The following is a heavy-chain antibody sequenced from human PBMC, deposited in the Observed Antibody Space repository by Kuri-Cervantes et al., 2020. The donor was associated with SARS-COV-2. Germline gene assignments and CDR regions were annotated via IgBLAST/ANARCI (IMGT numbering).Heavy chain of an antibody. CDR1: GGTFSSYA. CDR3: ARELLGIQSSGSYYMDV. D-gene: IGHD3-10*01. Sequence: SVKVSCKASGGTFSSYAISWVRQAPGQGLEWMGGIIPIFGTANYAQKFQGRVTITTDESTSTAYMELSSLRSEDTAVYYCARELLGIQSSGSYYMDVRGKGTTVTVSS. CDR2: IIPIFGTA. J-gene: IGHJ6*03. V-gene: IGHV1-69*05.